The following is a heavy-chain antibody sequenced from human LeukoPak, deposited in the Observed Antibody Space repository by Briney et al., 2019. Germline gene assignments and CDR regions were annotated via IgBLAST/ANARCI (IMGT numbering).Heavy chain of an antibody. CDR2: ISGASDTT. V-gene: IGHV3-23*01. CDR3: ARDEGEQLVRAGSDY. CDR1: GSTFSSYA. J-gene: IGHJ4*02. D-gene: IGHD6-6*01. Sequence: GGSLRLSCAASGSTFSSYAMMWLRQAPGKGLEWVSGISGASDTTLYADSVKGRFTISRDNSKNTLYLQMSSLRVEDTAVYYCARDEGEQLVRAGSDYWGQGTLVTVSS.